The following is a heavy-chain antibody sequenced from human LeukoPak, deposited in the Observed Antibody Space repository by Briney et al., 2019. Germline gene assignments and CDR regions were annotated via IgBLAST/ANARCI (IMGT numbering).Heavy chain of an antibody. CDR1: GGSFSGYY. V-gene: IGHV4-34*01. D-gene: IGHD6-13*01. Sequence: SETLSLTCAVYGGSFSGYYWSWIRQPPGKGLEWIGEINHSGSTNYNPSLKSRVTISVDTSKNQFSLKLSSVTAADTAVYYCARGGKDSSSWYFWFDPWGQGTLVTVSS. CDR2: INHSGST. CDR3: ARGGKDSSSWYFWFDP. J-gene: IGHJ5*02.